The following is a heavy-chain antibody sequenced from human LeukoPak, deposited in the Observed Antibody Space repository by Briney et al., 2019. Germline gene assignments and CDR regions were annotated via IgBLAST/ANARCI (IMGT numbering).Heavy chain of an antibody. V-gene: IGHV3-23*01. CDR2: IGSGGAST. D-gene: IGHD6-13*01. CDR3: AKHAGYSSSWVDY. CDR1: GFIFSTYA. J-gene: IGHJ4*02. Sequence: PGGSLRLSCAASGFIFSTYAMSWVRQAAGKGLVWVSAIGSGGASTYYADSVKGRFTISRDNSKNTLYLQVNSLRVEDTAVYYCAKHAGYSSSWVDYWGQGTLVTVSS.